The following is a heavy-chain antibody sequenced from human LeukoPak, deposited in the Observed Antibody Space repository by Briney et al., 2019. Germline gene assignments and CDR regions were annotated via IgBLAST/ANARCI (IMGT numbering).Heavy chain of an antibody. J-gene: IGHJ1*01. CDR2: IKSDGKT. D-gene: IGHD3-22*01. CDR1: RFTFSRYW. V-gene: IGHV3-74*01. Sequence: GVSLRLSCEASRFTFSRYWMHCVRQSPGKALVGVSRIKSDGKTNYADSVKGRFTISRDNAKNTVSLQMDSLRAADTGVYYCARAPCEVSGYSPEYFRHWGQGTPVTVFS. CDR3: ARAPCEVSGYSPEYFRH.